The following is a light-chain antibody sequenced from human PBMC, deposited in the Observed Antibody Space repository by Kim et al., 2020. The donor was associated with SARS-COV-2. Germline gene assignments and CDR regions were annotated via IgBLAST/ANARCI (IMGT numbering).Light chain of an antibody. CDR2: KAS. CDR1: QSISSW. J-gene: IGKJ1*01. V-gene: IGKV1-5*03. CDR3: LQYKGFTRT. Sequence: DIQMTQSPSTLSASVGDRVTITCRASQSISSWLAWYQQKPGKAPKLLIYKASSLESGVPSRFSGSESGTEFTLTISSLQPDDFATYYCLQYKGFTRTFGQGTKVDIE.